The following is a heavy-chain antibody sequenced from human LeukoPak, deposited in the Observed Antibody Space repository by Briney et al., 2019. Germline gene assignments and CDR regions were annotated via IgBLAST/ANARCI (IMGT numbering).Heavy chain of an antibody. J-gene: IGHJ4*02. Sequence: GGSLRLSCAASGFTFSSYGMHWVRQAPGKGLEWVAVIWYDGSNKYYADSVKGRFTISRDNSKNTLYLQMNGLRAEDTAVYYCARDAPYYDSSGYYCDYWGQGTLVTVSS. CDR2: IWYDGSNK. V-gene: IGHV3-33*01. D-gene: IGHD3-22*01. CDR1: GFTFSSYG. CDR3: ARDAPYYDSSGYYCDY.